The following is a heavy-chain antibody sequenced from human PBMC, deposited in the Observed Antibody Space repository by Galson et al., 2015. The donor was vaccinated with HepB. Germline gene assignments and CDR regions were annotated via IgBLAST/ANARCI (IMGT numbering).Heavy chain of an antibody. V-gene: IGHV3-30-3*01. Sequence: SLRLSCAASGFTFSSYAMHWVRQAPGKGLEWVAVISYDGSNKYYADSVKGRFTISRDNSKNTLYLQMNSLRAEDTAVYYCARGVYGSSGYLFDYWGQGTLVTVSS. CDR1: GFTFSSYA. CDR2: ISYDGSNK. D-gene: IGHD3-22*01. J-gene: IGHJ4*02. CDR3: ARGVYGSSGYLFDY.